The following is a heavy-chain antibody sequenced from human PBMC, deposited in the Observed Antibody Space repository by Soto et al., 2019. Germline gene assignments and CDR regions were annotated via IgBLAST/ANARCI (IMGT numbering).Heavy chain of an antibody. D-gene: IGHD2-15*01. V-gene: IGHV3-30*18. J-gene: IGHJ5*01. Sequence: LRLSCAASGFTFSNYGMHWVRQTPGKVLEWVAVISYDGSHQFYTDSVKGRFTISRDNSKNTLYLQMNSLKTDDTAMYYCAKDPKCCNIGSHLLDTWFDSWGQGTLVTVSS. CDR1: GFTFSNYG. CDR3: AKDPKCCNIGSHLLDTWFDS. CDR2: ISYDGSHQ.